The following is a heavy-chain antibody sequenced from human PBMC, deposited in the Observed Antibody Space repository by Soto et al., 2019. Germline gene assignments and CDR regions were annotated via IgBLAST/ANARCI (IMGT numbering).Heavy chain of an antibody. CDR2: ISHTGRT. Sequence: PSETLSLTCSVYPGSMRTYYWTWIRQSPGKGLEWIGQISHTGRTKYNPSLESRVTISVDTSRKQFSLKLSSVTAADTALYYCARDDTTGIFDFWGQGTLVTVSS. CDR1: PGSMRTYY. J-gene: IGHJ4*02. CDR3: ARDDTTGIFDF. V-gene: IGHV4-59*01. D-gene: IGHD3-3*01.